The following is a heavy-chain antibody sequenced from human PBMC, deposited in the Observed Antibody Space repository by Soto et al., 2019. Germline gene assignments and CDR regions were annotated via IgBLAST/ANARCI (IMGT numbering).Heavy chain of an antibody. J-gene: IGHJ6*02. Sequence: GESLKISCKGSGYSFTSYWIGWVRQMPGKGLEWMGIIYPGDSDTRYSPSFQGQVTISADKSISTAYLQWSSLKASDTAMYYCARLQTVIYYYYGMDVWGQGTTVTVS. CDR2: IYPGDSDT. CDR3: ARLQTVIYYYYGMDV. V-gene: IGHV5-51*01. D-gene: IGHD2-21*01. CDR1: GYSFTSYW.